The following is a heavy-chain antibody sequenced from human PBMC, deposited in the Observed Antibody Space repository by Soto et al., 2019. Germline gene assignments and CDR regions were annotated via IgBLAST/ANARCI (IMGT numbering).Heavy chain of an antibody. CDR3: AAIRFVVVVAATTLAEYFQH. CDR2: INAGNGNT. V-gene: IGHV1-3*01. D-gene: IGHD2-15*01. Sequence: SVKVSCKASGYTFTSYAMHWVRQAPGQRLEWMGWINAGNGNTKYSQKFQGRVTITRDTSASTAYMELSSLRSEDTAVYYCAAIRFVVVVAATTLAEYFQHWGQGTLVTVSS. J-gene: IGHJ1*01. CDR1: GYTFTSYA.